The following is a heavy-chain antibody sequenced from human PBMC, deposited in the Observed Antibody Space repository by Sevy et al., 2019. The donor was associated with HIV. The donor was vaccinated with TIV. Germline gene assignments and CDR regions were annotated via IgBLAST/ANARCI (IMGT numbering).Heavy chain of an antibody. CDR1: GFTFSSYT. CDR2: ISSSSNYI. Sequence: GGSLRLSCAASGFTFSSYTINWLRQAPGKGLEWVSSISSSSNYIYYADSVKGRFTISRDNAKNSLYLQMNSLRAEDTAVYYCARVYSGYYNSWGQGTLVTVSS. J-gene: IGHJ4*02. V-gene: IGHV3-21*01. CDR3: ARVYSGYYNS. D-gene: IGHD1-26*01.